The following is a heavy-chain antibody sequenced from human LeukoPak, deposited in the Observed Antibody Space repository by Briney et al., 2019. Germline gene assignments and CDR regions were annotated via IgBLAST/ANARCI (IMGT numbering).Heavy chain of an antibody. CDR2: ISAYNGNT. J-gene: IGHJ3*02. D-gene: IGHD3-22*01. V-gene: IGHV1-18*01. CDR3: ARGHGTYDSSGYQANDAFDI. CDR1: GYTFTSYG. Sequence: ASVKVSCKASGYTFTSYGISWVRQAPGQGLEWMGWISAYNGNTNYAQKLQGRVTMTTDTSTSTAYMELRSLRSDDTAVYYCARGHGTYDSSGYQANDAFDIWGQGTMVTVSS.